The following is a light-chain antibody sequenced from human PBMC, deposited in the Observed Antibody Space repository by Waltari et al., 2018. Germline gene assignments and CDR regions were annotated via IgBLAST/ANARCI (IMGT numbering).Light chain of an antibody. CDR3: SSYTSSSTVV. J-gene: IGLJ2*01. V-gene: IGLV2-14*03. CDR2: DVS. Sequence: QSALTQPASVSGSPGQSIPISCTGTSSDVGGYNYVPWYQQPPGKAPKLMIYDVSNRPSGFSNRFSGSKSGNTASLTISGLQAEDEADYYCSSYTSSSTVVFGGGTKLTVL. CDR1: SSDVGGYNY.